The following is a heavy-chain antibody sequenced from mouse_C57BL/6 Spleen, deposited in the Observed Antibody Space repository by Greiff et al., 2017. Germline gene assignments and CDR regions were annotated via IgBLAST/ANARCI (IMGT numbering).Heavy chain of an antibody. CDR1: GYTFTDYY. D-gene: IGHD2-2*01. CDR3: ARSTMVTRAMDY. J-gene: IGHJ4*01. CDR2: IYPGSGNT. Sequence: QVQLKESGAELVRPGASVKLSCKASGYTFTDYYINWVKQRPGQGLEWIARIYPGSGNTYYNEKFKGKATLTAEKSSSTAYMQLSSLTSEDSAVYFCARSTMVTRAMDYWGQGTSVTVSS. V-gene: IGHV1-76*01.